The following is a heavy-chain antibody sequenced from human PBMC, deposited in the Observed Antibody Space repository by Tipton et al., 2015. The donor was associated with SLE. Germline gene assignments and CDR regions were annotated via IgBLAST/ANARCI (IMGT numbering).Heavy chain of an antibody. D-gene: IGHD3-3*01. J-gene: IGHJ5*02. CDR2: IYYSGST. CDR1: GYSISSGYY. V-gene: IGHV4-38-2*01. CDR3: ARGLRFLEWLLEVTWFDP. Sequence: TLSLTCAVSGYSISSGYYWGWIRQPPGKGLEWIGSIYYSGSTYYNPSLKSRVTISVDTSKNQFSLKLSSVTAADTAVYYCARGLRFLEWLLEVTWFDPWGQGTLVTVSS.